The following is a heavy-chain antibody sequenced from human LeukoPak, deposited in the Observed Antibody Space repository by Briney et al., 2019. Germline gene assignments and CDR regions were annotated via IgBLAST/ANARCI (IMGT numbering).Heavy chain of an antibody. J-gene: IGHJ4*02. D-gene: IGHD3-10*01. Sequence: PGGSLRLSCAASGFTFSSYGMHWVRQAPGKGLEWVAVIRYDGSNKYYADSVKGRFTISRDNSKNTLYLQMNSLRAEDTAVYYCARGLWFGEFPDHFDYWGQGTLVTVSS. V-gene: IGHV3-33*01. CDR1: GFTFSSYG. CDR2: IRYDGSNK. CDR3: ARGLWFGEFPDHFDY.